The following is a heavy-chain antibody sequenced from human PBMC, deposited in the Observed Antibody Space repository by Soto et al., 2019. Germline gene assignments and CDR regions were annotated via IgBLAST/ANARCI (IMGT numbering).Heavy chain of an antibody. CDR3: VSYRGASYFAY. D-gene: IGHD4-4*01. Sequence: SGSLSLTCSVSGGSMSSNYWSWIRQSPGKGLEWIGFVYYGGTNYNPSFESRVTMSVDTPKKQFSLELSSVTAADTAVYYCVSYRGASYFAYWGQGTLVTVSS. V-gene: IGHV4-59*01. J-gene: IGHJ4*02. CDR2: VYYGGT. CDR1: GGSMSSNY.